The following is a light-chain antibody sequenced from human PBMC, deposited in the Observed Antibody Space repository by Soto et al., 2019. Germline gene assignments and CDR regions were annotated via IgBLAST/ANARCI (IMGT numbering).Light chain of an antibody. CDR1: QSISSY. CDR3: QQRSNWPPYT. Sequence: EIVLTQSPATLSLSPGERATLSCRASQSISSYVAWYQVKPGQAPRLLIYDAFSRATGIPARFSGSGSGTDFTLTISSLEPEDFALYYCQQRSNWPPYTFGQGTKLEIK. J-gene: IGKJ2*01. V-gene: IGKV3-11*01. CDR2: DAF.